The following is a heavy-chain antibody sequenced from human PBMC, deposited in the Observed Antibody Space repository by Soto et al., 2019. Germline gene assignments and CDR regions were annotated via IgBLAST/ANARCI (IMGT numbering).Heavy chain of an antibody. Sequence: WGSLRLSCAASGFTFSSYGMHWVRQAPGKGLEWVAVIWYDGSNKYYADSVKGRFTISRDNSKNTLYLQMNSLRAEDTAVYYCARDPHYQLLPSGADYWGQGTLVTVSS. CDR2: IWYDGSNK. CDR1: GFTFSSYG. V-gene: IGHV3-33*01. D-gene: IGHD2-2*01. J-gene: IGHJ4*02. CDR3: ARDPHYQLLPSGADY.